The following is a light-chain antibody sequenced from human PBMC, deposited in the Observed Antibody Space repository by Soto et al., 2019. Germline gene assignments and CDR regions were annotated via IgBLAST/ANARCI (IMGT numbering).Light chain of an antibody. CDR1: QSVGNN. CDR2: GAS. J-gene: IGKJ5*01. CDR3: QHYNGWPIT. V-gene: IGKV3-15*01. Sequence: EIVMTQSPGTLSVSPGERVTLSCRASQSVGNNLAWHQQKPGQAPRLLIYGASTRATGFPARFSGSGSGTEFTLTISSLQSEDFAVYCCQHYNGWPITFGQGTRLEIK.